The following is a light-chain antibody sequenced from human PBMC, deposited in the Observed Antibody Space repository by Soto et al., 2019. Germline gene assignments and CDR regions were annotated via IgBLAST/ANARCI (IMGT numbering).Light chain of an antibody. V-gene: IGLV2-14*03. CDR1: FSDVGPRDY. CDR3: CSYTTSSTYV. Sequence: QSVLTQPASVSGSPGQSITISCTGSFSDVGPRDYVSWYQQHPGKAPKLVIYDVTNRPSGVSGRFSGSKSGNTASLTISGLQAEDEADYYCCSYTTSSTYVFGTGTKVTV. CDR2: DVT. J-gene: IGLJ1*01.